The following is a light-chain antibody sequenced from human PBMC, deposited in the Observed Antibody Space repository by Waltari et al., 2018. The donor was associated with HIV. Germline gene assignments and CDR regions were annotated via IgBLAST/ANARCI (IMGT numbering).Light chain of an antibody. CDR1: SSNIGAGYD. CDR3: QSYDSSLSGSVV. V-gene: IGLV1-40*01. CDR2: GNS. Sequence: QSVLTQPPSVSGAPGQRVTISCTGSSSNIGAGYDVHWSQQLPGTAPKLLIYGNSNRPSGVPDRFSGSKSGTSASLVITGLQAEDEADYYCQSYDSSLSGSVVFGGGTKLTVL. J-gene: IGLJ2*01.